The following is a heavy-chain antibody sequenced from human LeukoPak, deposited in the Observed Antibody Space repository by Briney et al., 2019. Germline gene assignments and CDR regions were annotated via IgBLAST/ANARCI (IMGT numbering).Heavy chain of an antibody. CDR2: ISWNSGSI. J-gene: IGHJ5*02. V-gene: IGHV3-9*01. D-gene: IGHD3-22*01. CDR1: GFTFDDYA. Sequence: GGSLRLSCAASGFTFDDYAMHWVRQAPGKGLEWVSGISWNSGSIGYADSVKGRFTISRDNAKNSLYLQMNSLRAGDTALYYCAKDKAPYDSSGYYNTWGQGTLVTVSS. CDR3: AKDKAPYDSSGYYNT.